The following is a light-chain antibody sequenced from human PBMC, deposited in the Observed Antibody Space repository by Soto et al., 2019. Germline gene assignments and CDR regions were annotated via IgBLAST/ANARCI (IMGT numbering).Light chain of an antibody. CDR1: QSISSY. Sequence: DILMTQSPSSLSASVGDRVTITCRASQSISSYLNWYQQKPGKAPKLLIYAASNLQSGVPSRFSGSGSGTDFTLTISSLQPEDFATYYCQQRYSTPPETLTFGGGTKVEIK. J-gene: IGKJ4*01. CDR2: AAS. CDR3: QQRYSTPPETLT. V-gene: IGKV1-39*01.